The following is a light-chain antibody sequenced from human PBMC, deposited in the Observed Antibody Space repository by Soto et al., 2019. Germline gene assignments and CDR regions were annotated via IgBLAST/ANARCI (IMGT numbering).Light chain of an antibody. CDR1: QSISSY. CDR2: AES. CDR3: PQSYSRMT. Sequence: IQLTQSPSSLYASIGNTVTLTCRASQSISSYVSWYQQKPGKCPKLLIYAESRLESGVTSRLSGSRSGTDFTLTISSLQPEDFATYYCPQSYSRMTVGPGTKVEIK. J-gene: IGKJ1*01. V-gene: IGKV1-39*01.